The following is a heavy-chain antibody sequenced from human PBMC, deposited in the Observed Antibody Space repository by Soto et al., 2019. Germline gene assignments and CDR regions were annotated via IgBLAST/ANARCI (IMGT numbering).Heavy chain of an antibody. V-gene: IGHV3-66*01. J-gene: IGHJ4*02. CDR2: IYSGGTT. Sequence: PGGPLRRSCAASGFTVSRNYMSCVRQAPGKGLEWVSVIYSGGTTYYADSVKGRFTISRDNSRNTLYLQMNSLRAEDTAIYYCAKASVWYPYFDSWGQGTLVTVSS. CDR3: AKASVWYPYFDS. D-gene: IGHD6-13*01. CDR1: GFTVSRNY.